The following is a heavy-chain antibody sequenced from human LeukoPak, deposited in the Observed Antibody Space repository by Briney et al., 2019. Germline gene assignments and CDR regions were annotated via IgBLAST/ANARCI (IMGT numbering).Heavy chain of an antibody. CDR2: FSHRGST. CDR3: ARAMASTTGSPYYYYGMDV. V-gene: IGHV4-38-2*01. CDR1: DYSISSGYY. Sequence: NSSETLSLTCAVSDYSISSGYYWGWIRQPPGKGLEWIGSFSHRGSTYYNPSLQSRVTISVDTSKNQFSLKLSSVTAADTAVYYCARAMASTTGSPYYYYGMDVWGKGTTVTVSS. J-gene: IGHJ6*04. D-gene: IGHD1-1*01.